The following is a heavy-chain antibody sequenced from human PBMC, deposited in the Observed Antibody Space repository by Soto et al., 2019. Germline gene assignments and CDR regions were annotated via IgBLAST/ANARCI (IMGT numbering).Heavy chain of an antibody. CDR2: IIAICGTA. J-gene: IGHJ4*02. V-gene: IGHV1-69*05. CDR3: AADRGGQWLRFEYYFDY. D-gene: IGHD5-12*01. Sequence: SVKVSCKASGGTFSSYAISWVRQAPGQGLEWMGWIIAICGTANYAQKFQERVTITRDMSTSTAYMELSSLRSEDTAVYYCAADRGGQWLRFEYYFDYWGQGTLVTVSS. CDR1: GGTFSSYA.